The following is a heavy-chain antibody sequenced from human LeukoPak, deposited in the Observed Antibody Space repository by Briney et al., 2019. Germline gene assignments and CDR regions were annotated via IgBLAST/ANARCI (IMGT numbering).Heavy chain of an antibody. J-gene: IGHJ4*02. CDR2: ISGSGGST. V-gene: IGHV3-23*01. CDR1: GFTFSSYG. CDR3: ARFALKTPPTD. Sequence: GGSLRLSCAASGFTFSSYGMSWVRQAPGKGLEWVSAISGSGGSTYYADSVKGRFTISRDNAKNSLFLQMNSLRAEDTAVYYCARFALKTPPTDWGQGTLVTVSS.